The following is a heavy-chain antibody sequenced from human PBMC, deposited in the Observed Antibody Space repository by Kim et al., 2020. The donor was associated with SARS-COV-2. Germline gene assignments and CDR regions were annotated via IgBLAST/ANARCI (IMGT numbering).Heavy chain of an antibody. V-gene: IGHV3-7*03. CDR3: AKGTNMDV. D-gene: IGHD1-1*01. Sequence: GGSLRLSCAASGLTFKNYWMTWVRQAPGTGLEWVASIKYDGSAEFYVDSVRGRFTISRYNAKDSVYLQLSSLRAEDTAVYYCAKGTNMDVWGQGTTVTVSS. CDR1: GLTFKNYW. J-gene: IGHJ6*02. CDR2: IKYDGSAE.